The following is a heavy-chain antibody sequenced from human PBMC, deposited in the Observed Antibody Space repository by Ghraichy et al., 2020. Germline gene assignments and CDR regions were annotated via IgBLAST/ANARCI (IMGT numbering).Heavy chain of an antibody. CDR1: GFTFSNYA. D-gene: IGHD2-2*02. CDR2: SGGSGYRT. CDR3: AKEAVRVVPAAIFYFDY. V-gene: IGHV3-23*01. Sequence: GGSLRLSCAASGFTFSNYAMSWVRQAPGKGLEWVSASGGSGYRTDYADSVKGRFTISRDNSTDPLYLQLNSLRAEDTAVYYCAKEAVRVVPAAIFYFDYWGQGALVTVSS. J-gene: IGHJ4*02.